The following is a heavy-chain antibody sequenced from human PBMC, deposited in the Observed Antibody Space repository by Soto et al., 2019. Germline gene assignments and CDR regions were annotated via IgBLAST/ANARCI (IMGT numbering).Heavy chain of an antibody. CDR1: GGSISSYY. D-gene: IGHD2-21*02. CDR2: ISYSGST. J-gene: IGHJ3*02. V-gene: IGHV4-59*01. CDR3: ATDGGLSCGGDCRVDGFDI. Sequence: QVQLQESGPGLVKPSETLSLTCTVSGGSISSYYWNWIRQPPGRGLEWIGYISYSGSTSYNPSLQSRASMSVDTSKTQFSLNLSSVASAGTAVYYCATDGGLSCGGDCRVDGFDIWGQGTMVTVSS.